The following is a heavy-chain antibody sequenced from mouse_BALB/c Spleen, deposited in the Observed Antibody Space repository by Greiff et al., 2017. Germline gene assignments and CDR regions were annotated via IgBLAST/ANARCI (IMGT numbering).Heavy chain of an antibody. CDR3: TKGQLKVFAY. J-gene: IGHJ3*01. D-gene: IGHD3-2*02. Sequence: DVQLQESGTVLARPGASVKMSCKASGYSFTSYWMHWVKQRPGQGLEWIGAIYPGNSDTSYNQKFKGKAKLTAVTSARTAYMELSSLTNEDSAVYYCTKGQLKVFAYWGQGTLVTVSA. CDR2: IYPGNSDT. CDR1: GYSFTSYW. V-gene: IGHV1-5*01.